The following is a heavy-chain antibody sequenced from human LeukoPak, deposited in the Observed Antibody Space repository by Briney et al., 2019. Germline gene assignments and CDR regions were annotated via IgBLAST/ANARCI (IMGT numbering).Heavy chain of an antibody. CDR1: GFTFSSYA. D-gene: IGHD3-22*01. V-gene: IGHV3-30-3*01. J-gene: IGHJ4*02. CDR2: ISYDGSNK. CDR3: ARDHGYYRFTDY. Sequence: PGRSLRLSCAASGFTFSSYAMHWVRQAPGKGLEWVAVISYDGSNKYYADSVKGRFTISRDNSKNTLYLQMNSLRAEGTAVYYCARDHGYYRFTDYWGQGTLVTVSS.